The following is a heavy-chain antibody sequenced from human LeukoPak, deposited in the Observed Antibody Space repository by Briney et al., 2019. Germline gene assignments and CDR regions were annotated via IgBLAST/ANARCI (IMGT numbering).Heavy chain of an antibody. Sequence: SETLSLTCTVSGGSISSSSYYWGWIRQPPGKGLEWIGEINHSGSTNYNPSLKSRVTISVDTSKNQFSLKLSSVTAADTAVYYCARGGMEQQLVRDEDYWGQGTLVTVSS. CDR2: INHSGST. CDR1: GGSISSSSYY. J-gene: IGHJ4*02. CDR3: ARGGMEQQLVRDEDY. V-gene: IGHV4-39*07. D-gene: IGHD6-13*01.